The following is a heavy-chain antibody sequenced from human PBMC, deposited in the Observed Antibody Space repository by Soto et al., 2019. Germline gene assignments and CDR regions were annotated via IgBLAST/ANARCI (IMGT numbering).Heavy chain of an antibody. CDR1: GGSVSSGGFC. CDR3: ASRVSGYAFDI. CDR2: IYYSGST. Sequence: QVQLQESGPGLVKPSQTLSLTCTVSGGSVSSGGFCWSWIRQHPGKGLEWIGYIYYSGSTYYNPSLKSRVTISVDTSKNQFSLKLSSVTAADTAVYYCASRVSGYAFDIWGQGTMVTVSS. J-gene: IGHJ3*02. V-gene: IGHV4-31*03.